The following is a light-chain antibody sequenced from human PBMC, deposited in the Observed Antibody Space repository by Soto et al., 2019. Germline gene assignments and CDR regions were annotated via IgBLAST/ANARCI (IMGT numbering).Light chain of an antibody. CDR1: QSVSNY. CDR2: GAS. V-gene: IGKV3-11*02. CDR3: HQRTNWPSIT. J-gene: IGKJ5*01. Sequence: EIVLTQSPATLSLSPGETATLSCRASQSVSNYLAWYQHKPGQAPRLLIYGASNRATGVSARISGSGSWRDFSLTINSLEPEDSAVYYCHQRTNWPSITFGQGTRLEI.